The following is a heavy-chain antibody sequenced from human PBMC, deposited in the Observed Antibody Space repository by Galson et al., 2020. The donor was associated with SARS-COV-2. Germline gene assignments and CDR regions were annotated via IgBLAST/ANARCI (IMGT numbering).Heavy chain of an antibody. V-gene: IGHV3-30*03. CDR2: ISYDGSNK. J-gene: IGHJ6*02. D-gene: IGHD3-9*01. CDR1: GFTFSSYG. CDR3: ARDQAYFDILTGYFGPRPGYYYGMDV. Sequence: GESLKISCAASGFTFSSYGMHWVRQAPGKGLEWVAVISYDGSNKYYADSVKGRFTISRDNSKNTLYLQMNSLRAEDTAVYYCARDQAYFDILTGYFGPRPGYYYGMDVWGQGTTVTVSS.